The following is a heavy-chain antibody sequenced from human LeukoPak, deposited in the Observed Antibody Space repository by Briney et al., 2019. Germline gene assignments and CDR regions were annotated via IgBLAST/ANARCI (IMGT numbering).Heavy chain of an antibody. V-gene: IGHV3-30*02. Sequence: GGSLRLSCAASGFTFSSFGMHWVRQAPGKGLEWVAFLRHDGINKYYADSVKGRFTISRDNSKNTLYLQVNSLRAEDTAVYYCAKVATIFGVDSFYYWGQGTLVTVPS. CDR1: GFTFSSFG. CDR2: LRHDGINK. CDR3: AKVATIFGVDSFYY. D-gene: IGHD3-3*01. J-gene: IGHJ4*02.